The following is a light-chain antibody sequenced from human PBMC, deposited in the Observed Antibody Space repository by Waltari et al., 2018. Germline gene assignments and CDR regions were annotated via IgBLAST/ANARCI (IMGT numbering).Light chain of an antibody. CDR1: QSIRSW. CDR3: QQYNSYPVT. J-gene: IGKJ1*01. Sequence: DIQMTQSPSTLSASVGDRVTLTCRASQSIRSWLAWYQQKPGKAPKLLIYDASSLESGVPSRFSGSGSGTEFTLTISSLQPDDFATYYCQQYNSYPVTFGQGTKVEIK. CDR2: DAS. V-gene: IGKV1-5*01.